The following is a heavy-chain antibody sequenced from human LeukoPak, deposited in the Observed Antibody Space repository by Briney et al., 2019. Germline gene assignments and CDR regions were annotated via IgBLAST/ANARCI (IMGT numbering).Heavy chain of an antibody. J-gene: IGHJ4*02. CDR2: INSDGSST. CDR1: GFTFSSYW. D-gene: IGHD6-13*01. Sequence: PGGSPRLSCAASGFTFSSYWMHWVRQAPGKGLVWVSRINSDGSSTSYADSVKGRFTISRDNAKNTLYLQMNSLRAEDTAVYYCARVAGGSSPYYFDYWGRGTQVTVSS. V-gene: IGHV3-74*01. CDR3: ARVAGGSSPYYFDY.